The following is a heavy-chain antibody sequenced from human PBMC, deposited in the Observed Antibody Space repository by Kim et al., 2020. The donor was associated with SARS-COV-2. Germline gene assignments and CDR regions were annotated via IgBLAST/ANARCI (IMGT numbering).Heavy chain of an antibody. CDR3: ARGETGYSSGWYGDYFDY. V-gene: IGHV4-59*01. D-gene: IGHD6-19*01. Sequence: SETLSLTCTVSGGSISSYYRSWIRQPPGKGLEWIGYIYYSGSTNYNPSLKSRVTISVDTSKNQFSLKLSSVTAADTAVYYCARGETGYSSGWYGDYFDYWGQGTLVTVSS. J-gene: IGHJ4*02. CDR2: IYYSGST. CDR1: GGSISSYY.